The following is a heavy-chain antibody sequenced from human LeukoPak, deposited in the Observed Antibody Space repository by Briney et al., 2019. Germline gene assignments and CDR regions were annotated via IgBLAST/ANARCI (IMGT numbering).Heavy chain of an antibody. V-gene: IGHV3-66*02. CDR3: ARGLRFLEWLHERYYYYYMDV. CDR1: GFTVSSNY. D-gene: IGHD3-3*01. CDR2: IYSGGST. J-gene: IGHJ6*03. Sequence: GGSLRLSCAASGFTVSSNYMSWVRQAPGKGLGWVSVIYSGGSTYYAGSAKGRFTISRDNSKNTLYLQMNSLRAEDTAVYYCARGLRFLEWLHERYYYYYMDVWGKGTTVTVSS.